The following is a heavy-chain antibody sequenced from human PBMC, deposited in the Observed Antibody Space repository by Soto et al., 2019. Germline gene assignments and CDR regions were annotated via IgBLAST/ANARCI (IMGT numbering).Heavy chain of an antibody. V-gene: IGHV4-59*01. CDR3: ARGGSNYYGMDV. D-gene: IGHD1-26*01. CDR2: IYYSGST. Sequence: SETLSLTCTVSGGSISSYYWSWIRQPPGKGLEWIGYIYYSGSTNYNPSLKSRVTISVDTSKNQFSLKLSSVTAADTAVYYCARGGSNYYGMDVWGQGTTVTVSS. CDR1: GGSISSYY. J-gene: IGHJ6*02.